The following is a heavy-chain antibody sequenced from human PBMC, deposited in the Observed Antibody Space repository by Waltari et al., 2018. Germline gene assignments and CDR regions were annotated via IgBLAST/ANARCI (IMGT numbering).Heavy chain of an antibody. Sequence: QVQLQESGPGLVKPSDTLSLTCTVSGGSISSYYWSWIRQPPGKGLEWIGYISYSGSTKYNPSLKSRVTISVDTSKNQFSLKLSSVTAADTAVYYCARGQYYYGSGSYLGAFDIWGQGTMVTVSS. J-gene: IGHJ3*02. V-gene: IGHV4-59*01. CDR2: ISYSGST. CDR3: ARGQYYYGSGSYLGAFDI. CDR1: GGSISSYY. D-gene: IGHD3-10*01.